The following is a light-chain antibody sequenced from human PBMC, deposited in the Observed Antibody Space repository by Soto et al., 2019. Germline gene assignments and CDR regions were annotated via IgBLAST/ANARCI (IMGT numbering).Light chain of an antibody. Sequence: QSVLTQPASVSGSPGQSITISCTGTTSDVGGHNSVSWFQQHPGKAPKLIIYQVSSRPSDISNRFSGSKSGNTASLTISGLQAEDEADYYCNSYSSDITPDVFGPGTKVTVL. J-gene: IGLJ1*01. CDR2: QVS. CDR3: NSYSSDITPDV. CDR1: TSDVGGHNS. V-gene: IGLV2-14*01.